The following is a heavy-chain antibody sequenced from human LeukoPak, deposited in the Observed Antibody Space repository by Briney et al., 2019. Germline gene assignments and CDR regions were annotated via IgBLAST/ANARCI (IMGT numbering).Heavy chain of an antibody. CDR3: ARDDTSGGYYEFGY. J-gene: IGHJ4*02. Sequence: GGSLRLSCAASGFTFSTCTMIWVRRPPGKGLEWVSSIFPSGGEIHYADSVRGRFTISRDNSKSILSLQMNSLRAEDTAVYYCARDDTSGGYYEFGYWGQGALLIVSS. V-gene: IGHV3-23*01. D-gene: IGHD6-19*01. CDR1: GFTFSTCT. CDR2: IFPSGGEI.